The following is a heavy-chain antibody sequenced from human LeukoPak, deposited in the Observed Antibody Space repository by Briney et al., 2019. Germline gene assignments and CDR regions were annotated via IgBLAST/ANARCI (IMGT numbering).Heavy chain of an antibody. D-gene: IGHD3-16*02. CDR1: GGSISSSSYY. CDR2: IYYSGST. Sequence: SETLSLTCTVSGGSISSSSYYWGWIRQPSGRGLEWIGSIYYSGSTYYNPSLKSRVTISVDTSKNQFSLKLSSVTAADTAVYYCAREDSYDYVWGSYRSSPDYWGQGTLVTVSS. V-gene: IGHV4-39*07. J-gene: IGHJ4*02. CDR3: AREDSYDYVWGSYRSSPDY.